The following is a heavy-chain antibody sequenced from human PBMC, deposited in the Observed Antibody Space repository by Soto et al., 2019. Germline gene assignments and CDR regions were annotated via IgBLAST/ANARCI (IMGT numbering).Heavy chain of an antibody. V-gene: IGHV4-59*01. CDR2: IYYSGST. CDR3: ATRYCSGGSCYSPDAFDI. Sequence: LETLSLTCTVSGGSISSYYWSWIRQPPGKGLEWIGYIYYSGSTNYNPSLKSRVTISVDTSKNQFSLELSSVTAADTAVYYCATRYCSGGSCYSPDAFDIWGQGTMVTVSS. D-gene: IGHD2-15*01. CDR1: GGSISSYY. J-gene: IGHJ3*02.